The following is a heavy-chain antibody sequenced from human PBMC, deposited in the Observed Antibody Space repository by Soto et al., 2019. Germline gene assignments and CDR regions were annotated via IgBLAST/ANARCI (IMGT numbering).Heavy chain of an antibody. Sequence: QVQLVESGGGVVQPGRSLRLSCAASGFTFGSYGMHWVRQAPGKGLEWVAVISYDGTNKYYADSVKGRFTISRDNSKNTLYLQMNSLRAEDTAVYYCAKDLLRPGRAYAMDVWGQGTTVTVSS. V-gene: IGHV3-30*18. J-gene: IGHJ6*02. CDR1: GFTFGSYG. CDR2: ISYDGTNK. CDR3: AKDLLRPGRAYAMDV.